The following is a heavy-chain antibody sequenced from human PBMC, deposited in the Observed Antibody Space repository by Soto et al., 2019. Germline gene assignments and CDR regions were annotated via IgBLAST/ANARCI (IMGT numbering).Heavy chain of an antibody. D-gene: IGHD6-19*01. CDR1: GFTFSDYA. CDR3: AKGGRQWLVTSDFNY. J-gene: IGHJ4*02. Sequence: VQLVESGGGVVQPGRSLRLSCAASGFTFSDYAMHWVRQAPGKGLEWVAGVTHDGRNTHYADSVKGRFTTSRDSSKTPVSLEMTSLRAEDTAVYYCAKGGRQWLVTSDFNYWGQGALVTVSS. CDR2: VTHDGRNT. V-gene: IGHV3-30*18.